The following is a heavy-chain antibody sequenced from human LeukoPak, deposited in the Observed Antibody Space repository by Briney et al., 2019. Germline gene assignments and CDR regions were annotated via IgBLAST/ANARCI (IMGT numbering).Heavy chain of an antibody. CDR2: IYYSGST. CDR3: ARGPGYCSSTSCYDFFLGWFDP. D-gene: IGHD2-2*01. Sequence: SETLSLTCTVSGGSISSYYWSWIRQPPGKGLEWIGYIYYSGSTNYNPSLKSRVTISVDTSKNQFSLKLSSVTAADTAVYYCARGPGYCSSTSCYDFFLGWFDPWGQGTLVTVSS. V-gene: IGHV4-59*12. J-gene: IGHJ5*02. CDR1: GGSISSYY.